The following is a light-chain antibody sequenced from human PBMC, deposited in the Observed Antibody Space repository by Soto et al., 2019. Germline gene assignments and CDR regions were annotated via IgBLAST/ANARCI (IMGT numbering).Light chain of an antibody. CDR1: QGISNY. CDR3: QKYNRAPLT. V-gene: IGKV1-27*01. CDR2: AAS. Sequence: DTQMTQSPSSLSASVGDRVTITCRASQGISNYLAWYQQKPGKVPVLLIYAASTLQSGVPSRFSGSGSGTNFALTICSLQPEDVATYYCQKYNRAPLTFGGGTKVEIK. J-gene: IGKJ4*01.